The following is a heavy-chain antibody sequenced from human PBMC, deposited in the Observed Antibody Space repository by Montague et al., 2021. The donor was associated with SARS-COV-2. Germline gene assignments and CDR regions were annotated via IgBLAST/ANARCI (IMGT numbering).Heavy chain of an antibody. CDR2: TYYRSMWKS. V-gene: IGHV6-1*01. J-gene: IGHJ4*02. Sequence: CAISGDSVSSNTATWNWIRQSPSRGLEWLGRTYYRSMWKSDYARXVKSRIAINPDTSKNQFSLQLSSVTPEDTALYYCARGIEEAGSYDYWGQGTLVTVSS. D-gene: IGHD6-13*01. CDR3: ARGIEEAGSYDY. CDR1: GDSVSSNTAT.